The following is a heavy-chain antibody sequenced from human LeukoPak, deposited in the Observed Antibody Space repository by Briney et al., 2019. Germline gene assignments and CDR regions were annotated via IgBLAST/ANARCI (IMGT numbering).Heavy chain of an antibody. CDR2: IFYSGTT. CDR1: GASINSSDYC. CDR3: ASERWSRRSYFDY. D-gene: IGHD5-24*01. Sequence: SETLSLTCSVSGASINSSDYCWGWIRQPPGKGLEWIGTIFYSGTTYYSPSLKSRVTISVDTSMTQFSLKLSSVTAADTAVYYCASERWSRRSYFDYWGQGILVTVSS. J-gene: IGHJ4*02. V-gene: IGHV4-39*07.